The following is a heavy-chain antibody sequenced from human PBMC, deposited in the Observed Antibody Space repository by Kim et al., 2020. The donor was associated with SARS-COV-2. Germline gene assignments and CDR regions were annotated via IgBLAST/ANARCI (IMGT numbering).Heavy chain of an antibody. CDR3: AKEYDFWSGYYNIFN. D-gene: IGHD3-3*01. J-gene: IGHJ4*02. V-gene: IGHV3-30*18. Sequence: GGSLRLSCAASGFTFSSYGMHWVRQAPGKGLEWVAVISYDGSNKYYADSVKGRFTISRDNSKNTLYLQMNSLRAEDTAVYYCAKEYDFWSGYYNIFNWGQGPLVTVSS. CDR1: GFTFSSYG. CDR2: ISYDGSNK.